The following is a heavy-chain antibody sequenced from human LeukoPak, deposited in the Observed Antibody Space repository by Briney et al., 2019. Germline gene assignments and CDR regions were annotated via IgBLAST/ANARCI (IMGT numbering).Heavy chain of an antibody. CDR2: IYYSGST. Sequence: SETLSLTCTVSGDSISSYYWSWIRQPPGKGLEWIRYIYYSGSTNYNPSLKSRVTISVDTSKNQFSLKLSSVTAADTAVYYCARDLLIYDSSGYYYFDAFDIWGQGTMVTVSS. CDR3: ARDLLIYDSSGYYYFDAFDI. J-gene: IGHJ3*02. V-gene: IGHV4-59*01. CDR1: GDSISSYY. D-gene: IGHD3-22*01.